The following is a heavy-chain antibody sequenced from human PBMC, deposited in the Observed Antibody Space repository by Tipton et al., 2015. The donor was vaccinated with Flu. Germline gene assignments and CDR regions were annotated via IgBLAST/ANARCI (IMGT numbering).Heavy chain of an antibody. Sequence: TLSLTCTVSGGSIRSDYWSWIRQPAGKGPEWIGRIYSSGATNYNPSLKSLVTMSVDMSPNQFSLNLSSVTAAATAVYYCVRCKSGSYCHCFDYWGQGTLVTVSS. CDR1: GGSIRSDY. CDR3: VRCKSGSYCHCFDY. CDR2: IYSSGAT. V-gene: IGHV4-4*07. D-gene: IGHD1-26*01. J-gene: IGHJ4*02.